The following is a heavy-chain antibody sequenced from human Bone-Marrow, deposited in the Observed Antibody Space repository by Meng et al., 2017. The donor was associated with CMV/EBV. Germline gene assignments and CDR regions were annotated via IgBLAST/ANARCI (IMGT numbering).Heavy chain of an antibody. CDR2: ISSTGTYI. J-gene: IGHJ6*02. CDR1: GFSFSAYA. Sequence: GESLKISCAASGFSFSAYAMNWVRQAPGKGLERVSSISSTGTYIYYAESVKGRFTISRDNAKNSLYLQMNSLRAEDTAVYYCAKSWDGMDVWGQGTTVTVSS. D-gene: IGHD6-13*01. CDR3: AKSWDGMDV. V-gene: IGHV3-21*01.